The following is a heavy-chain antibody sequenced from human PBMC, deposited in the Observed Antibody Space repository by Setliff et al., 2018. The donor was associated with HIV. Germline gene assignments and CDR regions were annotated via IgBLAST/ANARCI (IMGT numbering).Heavy chain of an antibody. J-gene: IGHJ3*02. CDR2: IIPIFGTT. CDR3: ARDRSNYVGLDAFDI. CDR1: GYTFTSYA. Sequence: SVKVSCKASGYTFTSYAMHWVRQAPGQGLEWMGRIIPIFGTTNYAQKFQGRVTITADESTSTAYMELSSLRSEDTAVYYCARDRSNYVGLDAFDIWGQGTMVTVSS. D-gene: IGHD4-4*01. V-gene: IGHV1-69*13.